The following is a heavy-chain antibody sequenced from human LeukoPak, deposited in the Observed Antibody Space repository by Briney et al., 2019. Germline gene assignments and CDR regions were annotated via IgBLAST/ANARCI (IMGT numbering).Heavy chain of an antibody. CDR2: IYYRGST. Sequence: SETLSLTCTVSGGSNSINHWSWIRQPPGKELEWIGDIYYRGSTNYSPSLKRRVIMSLDTSKTQFSLKLRSVTAADTAVYYCATKETNNWSLDIWGPGTLVTVSS. CDR3: ATKETNNWSLDI. J-gene: IGHJ3*02. D-gene: IGHD1-1*01. V-gene: IGHV4-59*01. CDR1: GGSNSINH.